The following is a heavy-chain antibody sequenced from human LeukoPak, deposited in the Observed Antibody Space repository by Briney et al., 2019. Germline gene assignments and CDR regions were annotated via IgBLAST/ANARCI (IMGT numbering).Heavy chain of an antibody. CDR1: GYTFTSYA. J-gene: IGHJ3*02. D-gene: IGHD6-19*01. CDR3: ARGGSGWWGNNDAFDI. Sequence: GASVKVSCKASGYTFTSYAMNWVRQAPGQGLEWMGWINTNTGNPTYAQGFTGRFVFSLDTSVSTAYLQISSLKAEDTAVYYCARGGSGWWGNNDAFDIWGQGTMVTVSS. CDR2: INTNTGNP. V-gene: IGHV7-4-1*02.